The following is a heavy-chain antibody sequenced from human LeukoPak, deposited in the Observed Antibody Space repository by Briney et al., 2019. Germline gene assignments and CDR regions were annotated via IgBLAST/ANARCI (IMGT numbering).Heavy chain of an antibody. CDR3: AREVTGIAVAVDAFDI. D-gene: IGHD6-19*01. Sequence: SETLSLTCTVSGGSISSYYWSWIRQPPGKGLEWIGYIYHSGSTYYNPSLKSRVTISVDRSKNQFSLKLSSVTAADTAVYYCAREVTGIAVAVDAFDIWGQGTMVTVSS. CDR1: GGSISSYY. CDR2: IYHSGST. V-gene: IGHV4-59*12. J-gene: IGHJ3*02.